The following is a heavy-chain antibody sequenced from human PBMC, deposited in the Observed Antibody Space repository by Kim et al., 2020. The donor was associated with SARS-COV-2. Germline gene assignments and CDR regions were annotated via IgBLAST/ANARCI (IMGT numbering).Heavy chain of an antibody. V-gene: IGHV3-9*01. J-gene: IGHJ6*02. CDR3: AKDLDSSGYYGMDV. D-gene: IGHD3-22*01. Sequence: ADSGKGRFTISSDNAKNYLYMQMNSLGAEDTALYYCAKDLDSSGYYGMDVWGQGTTVTVSS.